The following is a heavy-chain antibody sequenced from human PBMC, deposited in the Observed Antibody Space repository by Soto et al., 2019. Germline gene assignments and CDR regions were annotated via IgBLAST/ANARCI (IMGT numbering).Heavy chain of an antibody. Sequence: EVQLLESGGGLVQPGGYLRLSCAASGFTFSSYAMSWVRQAPGKGLEWVSAISGSGGSTYYADSVKGRFTISRDNSKNSLYLQMNILRAEDTAVYYCAKVTGVAGTTDDFDYWGQGTLVTVSS. V-gene: IGHV3-23*01. CDR2: ISGSGGST. D-gene: IGHD6-19*01. J-gene: IGHJ4*02. CDR1: GFTFSSYA. CDR3: AKVTGVAGTTDDFDY.